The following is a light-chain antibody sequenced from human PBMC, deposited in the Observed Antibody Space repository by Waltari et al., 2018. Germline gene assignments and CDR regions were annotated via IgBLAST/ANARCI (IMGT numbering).Light chain of an antibody. CDR3: QQYNDWPPWT. CDR2: GAS. J-gene: IGKJ1*01. V-gene: IGKV3-15*01. CDR1: QSVSSN. Sequence: EIEMTQSPATLSVSAGERATLSCRASQSVSSNLAWYQQKAGQAPRLLIYGASTRATGIPARFSGSGSGTEFTLSISSLQSEDFAVYYCQQYNDWPPWTFGQGTKVEIK.